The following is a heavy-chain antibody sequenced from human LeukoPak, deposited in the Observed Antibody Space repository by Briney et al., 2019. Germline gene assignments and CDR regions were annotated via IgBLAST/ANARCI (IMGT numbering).Heavy chain of an antibody. J-gene: IGHJ4*02. CDR1: GFTFSGNS. CDR2: ISDNDDTT. V-gene: IGHV3-23*01. Sequence: GGSLRLSCAASGFTFSGNSLSWVRQAPGKGLEWVSTISDNDDTTFYAESVKGRFTISRDNSKNTLYLQMNSLRAEDTATYRCSRDGSGSYYWGQGILVAVSS. D-gene: IGHD1-26*01. CDR3: SRDGSGSYY.